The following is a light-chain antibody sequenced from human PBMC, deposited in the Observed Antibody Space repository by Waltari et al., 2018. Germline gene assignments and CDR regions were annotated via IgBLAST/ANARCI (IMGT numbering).Light chain of an antibody. CDR2: GKH. Sequence: SSDLTQDPAVSVNLGQTVRITCQGDSLENYSAAWYQQKPGQAPILVIYGKHYRPSGIPGRFSGSSSGNTASLTVTGAQAEDEADYFCSSRDSSNRPHVLFGGGTKLTVL. J-gene: IGLJ2*01. V-gene: IGLV3-19*01. CDR3: SSRDSSNRPHVL. CDR1: SLENYS.